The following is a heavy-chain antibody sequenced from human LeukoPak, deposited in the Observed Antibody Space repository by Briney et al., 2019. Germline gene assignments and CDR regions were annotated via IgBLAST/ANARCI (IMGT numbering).Heavy chain of an antibody. CDR3: ASRMGEQLSYYYYMDV. D-gene: IGHD1/OR15-1a*01. CDR1: GGTFSSYA. Sequence: SVKVSCKASGGTFSSYAISWVRQAPGQGLEWMGGIIPIFGTANYAQKFQGRVTITTDESTSTAYMELSSLRSEDTAVYYCASRMGEQLSYYYYMDVWGKGTTVTVYS. V-gene: IGHV1-69*05. CDR2: IIPIFGTA. J-gene: IGHJ6*03.